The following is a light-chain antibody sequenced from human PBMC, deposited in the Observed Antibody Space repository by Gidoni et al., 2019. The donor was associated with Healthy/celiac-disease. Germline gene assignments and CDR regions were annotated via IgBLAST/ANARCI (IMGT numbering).Light chain of an antibody. V-gene: IGKV3-20*01. CDR2: GAS. J-gene: IGKJ2*01. CDR1: QSVSSSY. Sequence: IVLTQSPGTLSLSPGERATLSCRASQSVSSSYLAWYQQKPGQAPRLLIYGASSRATGIPDRFSGSGSGTEFTLTISSLQSEDFAVYYCQQYNNWPWYTFGQGTKLEIK. CDR3: QQYNNWPWYT.